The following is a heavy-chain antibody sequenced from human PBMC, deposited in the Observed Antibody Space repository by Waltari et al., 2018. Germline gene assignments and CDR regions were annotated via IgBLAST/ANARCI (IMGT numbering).Heavy chain of an antibody. Sequence: QVQVVESGGGVVQPGRSLRLSGSASGFIFSDYAMQWVRQAPGKGLEWVAVITYDGTNKYYLDSVRGRFTISRDNSKNTVYLQVNSLRGEDTAVYYCARAPNAGHCGGGSCYYGDYWGQGTLVIVSS. D-gene: IGHD2-15*01. CDR1: GFIFSDYA. J-gene: IGHJ4*02. V-gene: IGHV3-30*04. CDR3: ARAPNAGHCGGGSCYYGDY. CDR2: ITYDGTNK.